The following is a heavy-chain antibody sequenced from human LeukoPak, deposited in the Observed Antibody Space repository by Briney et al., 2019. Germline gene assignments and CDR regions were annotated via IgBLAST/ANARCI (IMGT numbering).Heavy chain of an antibody. V-gene: IGHV3-9*01. CDR3: ARGHESSSWYLDY. J-gene: IGHJ4*02. CDR2: ISWNSGSI. CDR1: GFTFDDYA. Sequence: PGGSLRLSCAASGFTFDDYAMHWVRHAPGKGLEWVSGISWNSGSIGYADSVKGRFTISRDNAKNSLYLQMNSLRAEDTAVYYCARGHESSSWYLDYWGQGTLVTVSS. D-gene: IGHD6-13*01.